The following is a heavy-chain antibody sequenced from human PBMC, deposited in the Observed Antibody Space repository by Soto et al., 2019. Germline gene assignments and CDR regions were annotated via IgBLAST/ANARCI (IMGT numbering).Heavy chain of an antibody. CDR1: GASMRNYY. CDR3: VREGDYSDNNGYPLFDY. J-gene: IGHJ4*02. V-gene: IGHV4-4*07. D-gene: IGHD3-22*01. CDR2: IFGSGET. Sequence: QVQLQESGPGLLKPSETLSLTCTVSGASMRNYYWSWIRQPAGKGLEWIGRIFGSGETYYNPSLKSRIILLVDLSKSQFSLELTSVTAADTAVYFCVREGDYSDNNGYPLFDYWGQGTLVTVSP.